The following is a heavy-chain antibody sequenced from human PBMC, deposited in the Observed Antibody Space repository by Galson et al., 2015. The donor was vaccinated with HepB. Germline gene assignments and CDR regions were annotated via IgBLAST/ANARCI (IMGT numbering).Heavy chain of an antibody. V-gene: IGHV1-69*04. CDR3: ARGGRHYGSGSWVDWFDP. Sequence: SVKVSCKASGGTFSSYAISWVRKAPGQGLEWMGRIIPILGIANYAQKFQGRVTITADKSTSTAYMELSSLRSEDTAVYYCARGGRHYGSGSWVDWFDPWGQGTLATVSS. D-gene: IGHD3-10*01. CDR1: GGTFSSYA. J-gene: IGHJ5*02. CDR2: IIPILGIA.